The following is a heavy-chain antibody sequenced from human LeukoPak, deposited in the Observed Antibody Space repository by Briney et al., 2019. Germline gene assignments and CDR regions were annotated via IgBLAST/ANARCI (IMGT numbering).Heavy chain of an antibody. CDR2: IRYDGSNK. Sequence: GGSLRLSCAASGFTFSNAWMSWVRQAPGKGLEWVAFIRYDGSNKYFADSVKGRFTISRDNSKNTLYLQMNSLRAEDTAVYYCAKEYCSSTSCYYFDYWGQGTLVTVSS. CDR3: AKEYCSSTSCYYFDY. V-gene: IGHV3-30*02. CDR1: GFTFSNAW. J-gene: IGHJ4*02. D-gene: IGHD2-2*01.